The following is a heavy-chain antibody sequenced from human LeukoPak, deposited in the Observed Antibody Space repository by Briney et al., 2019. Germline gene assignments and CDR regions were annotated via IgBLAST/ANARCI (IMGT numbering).Heavy chain of an antibody. CDR2: ISSSSSTI. Sequence: GGSLRLSCAAPGFTFSSYSMNWVRQAPGKGLEWVSYISSSSSTIYYADSVKGRFTISRDNAKNSLYLQMNSLRDEDTAVYYCARDRPDYYGSGSWFHYYYYGMDVWGQGTTVTVSS. CDR3: ARDRPDYYGSGSWFHYYYYGMDV. D-gene: IGHD3-10*01. V-gene: IGHV3-48*02. J-gene: IGHJ6*02. CDR1: GFTFSSYS.